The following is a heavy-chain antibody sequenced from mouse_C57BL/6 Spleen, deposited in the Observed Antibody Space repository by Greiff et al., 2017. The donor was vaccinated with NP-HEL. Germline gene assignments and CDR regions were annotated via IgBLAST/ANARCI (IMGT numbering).Heavy chain of an antibody. CDR2: INPNNGGT. J-gene: IGHJ1*03. Sequence: EVQLQQSGPELVKPGASVKIPCKASGYTFTDYNMDWVKQSHGKSLEWIGDINPNNGGTIYNQKFKGKATLTVDKSSSTAYMELRSLTSEDTAVYYCARSTIVTTSNWYFDVWGTGTTVTVSS. V-gene: IGHV1-18*01. CDR3: ARSTIVTTSNWYFDV. D-gene: IGHD2-2*01. CDR1: GYTFTDYN.